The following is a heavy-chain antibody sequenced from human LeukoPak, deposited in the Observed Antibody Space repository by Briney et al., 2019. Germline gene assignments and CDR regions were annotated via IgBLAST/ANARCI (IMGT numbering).Heavy chain of an antibody. J-gene: IGHJ5*02. CDR1: GGSISSYY. Sequence: SETLSLTCTVSGGSISSYYWSWIRQPPGKGLEWIGYIYYSGSTNYNPSLKSRVTISVDTSKNQFSLKLSSVTAADTAVYYCARGGGYCSGGSCYPTPIDPWGQGTLVTVSS. CDR3: ARGGGYCSGGSCYPTPIDP. V-gene: IGHV4-59*12. D-gene: IGHD2-15*01. CDR2: IYYSGST.